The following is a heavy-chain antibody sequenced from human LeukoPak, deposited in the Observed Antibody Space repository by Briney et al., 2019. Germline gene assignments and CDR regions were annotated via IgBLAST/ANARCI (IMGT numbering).Heavy chain of an antibody. J-gene: IGHJ4*02. V-gene: IGHV3-30*18. CDR1: GFTFSSYG. CDR2: ISYDGSNK. CDR3: AKDRSILVGEYIGDFDY. Sequence: GRSLRLSCAASGFTFSSYGMHWVRQAPGKGLEWVAVISYDGSNKYYADSVKGRFTISRDNSKNTLYLQMNSLRAEDTAVYYCAKDRSILVGEYIGDFDYWGQGTLVTVSS. D-gene: IGHD3-10*01.